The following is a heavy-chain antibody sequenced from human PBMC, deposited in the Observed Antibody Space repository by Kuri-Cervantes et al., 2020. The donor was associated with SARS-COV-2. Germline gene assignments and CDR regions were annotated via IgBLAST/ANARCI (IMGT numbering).Heavy chain of an antibody. D-gene: IGHD1-1*01. J-gene: IGHJ4*02. CDR3: ARPPLWTFPSVYYFDD. CDR2: IYYSGRT. CDR1: GGSISSISYY. Sequence: SETLSLTCTVAGGSISSISYYWGWIRQPPGKGLEWIGSIYYSGRTYYNPSLKSRVTISVDTSKNQFSLKLSSVTAADTAVYYCARPPLWTFPSVYYFDDWGQGTLVTVSS. V-gene: IGHV4-39*01.